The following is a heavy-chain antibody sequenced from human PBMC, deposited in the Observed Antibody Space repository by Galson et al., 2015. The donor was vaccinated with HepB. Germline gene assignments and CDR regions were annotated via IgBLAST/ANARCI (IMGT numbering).Heavy chain of an antibody. D-gene: IGHD1-26*01. Sequence: ETLSLTCAVYGGSFSGYYWSWIRQPPGKGLEWIGEINHSGSTNYNPSLKSRVTISVDTSKNQFSLKLSSVTAADTAVYYCARGNSGRLYDAFDIWGQGTMVTVSS. J-gene: IGHJ3*02. CDR1: GGSFSGYY. CDR2: INHSGST. V-gene: IGHV4-34*01. CDR3: ARGNSGRLYDAFDI.